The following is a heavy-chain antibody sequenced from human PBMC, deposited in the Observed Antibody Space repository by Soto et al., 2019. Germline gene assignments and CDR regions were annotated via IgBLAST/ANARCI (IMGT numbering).Heavy chain of an antibody. V-gene: IGHV3-33*01. Sequence: PGGSLRLSCAASGFTFSTYGMHWVRQAPGKGLEWVAFIWYDGSNESYEDSVKGRFTISRDNSKNTLYLQMNSLRAEDTVVYYCASPRNGYNRGPFDFWGQGTLVTVSS. J-gene: IGHJ4*02. CDR2: IWYDGSNE. CDR3: ASPRNGYNRGPFDF. D-gene: IGHD6-25*01. CDR1: GFTFSTYG.